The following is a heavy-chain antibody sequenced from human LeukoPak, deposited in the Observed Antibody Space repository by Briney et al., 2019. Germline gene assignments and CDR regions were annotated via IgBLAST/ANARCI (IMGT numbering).Heavy chain of an antibody. V-gene: IGHV1-8*01. Sequence: ASVKVSCKASGYTFTSYDINWVRQATGQGLEWMGWMNPNSGNTGYAQKFQGRVTMTRNTSISTAYMELSSQRSEDTAVYYCARARLTSRRAYSSSLSWFDPWGQGTLVTVSS. CDR2: MNPNSGNT. J-gene: IGHJ5*02. CDR3: ARARLTSRRAYSSSLSWFDP. D-gene: IGHD6-13*01. CDR1: GYTFTSYD.